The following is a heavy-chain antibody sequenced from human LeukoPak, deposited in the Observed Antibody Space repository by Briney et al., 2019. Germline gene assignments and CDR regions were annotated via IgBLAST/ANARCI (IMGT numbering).Heavy chain of an antibody. CDR3: ARVGTGTDAFDI. CDR1: GASISSYY. D-gene: IGHD1-1*01. Sequence: SETLSLTCTVSGASISSYYWSWIRQPPGKGLEWIGYIYCSGSTNYNPSLKSRVTISVDTSKNQFSLKLSSVTAADTAVYYCARVGTGTDAFDIWGQGTMVTVSS. J-gene: IGHJ3*02. CDR2: IYCSGST. V-gene: IGHV4-59*01.